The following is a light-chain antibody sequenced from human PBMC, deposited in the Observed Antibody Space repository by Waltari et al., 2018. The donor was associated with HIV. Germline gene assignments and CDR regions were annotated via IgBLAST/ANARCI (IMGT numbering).Light chain of an antibody. J-gene: IGLJ1*01. Sequence: YELTQIPSVSVSPGQTASLTCSGDKLGAKFVCWYKQKTGQSPVLVIYENSKGHSVIPDPFTASNSGNTSPLVIQGVQFMEEGDYYWQAWGSETAVFGTGTKVTGL. V-gene: IGLV3-1*01. CDR2: ENS. CDR3: QAWGSETAV. CDR1: KLGAKF.